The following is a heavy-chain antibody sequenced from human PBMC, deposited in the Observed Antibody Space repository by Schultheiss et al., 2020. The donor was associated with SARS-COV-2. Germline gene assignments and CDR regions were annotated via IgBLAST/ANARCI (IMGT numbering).Heavy chain of an antibody. D-gene: IGHD3-9*01. Sequence: GGSLRLSCAASGFTFSSYAMHWVRQAPGKGLEYVSAISSNGGSTYYANSVKGRFTISRDNSKNTLYLQMGSLRAEDMAVYYCARVAAYFDWFGAFDIWGQGTMVTVSS. CDR1: GFTFSSYA. J-gene: IGHJ3*02. CDR3: ARVAAYFDWFGAFDI. V-gene: IGHV3-64*01. CDR2: ISSNGGST.